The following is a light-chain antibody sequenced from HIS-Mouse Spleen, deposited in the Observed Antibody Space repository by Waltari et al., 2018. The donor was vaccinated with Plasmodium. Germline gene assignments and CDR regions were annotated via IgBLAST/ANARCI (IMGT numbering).Light chain of an antibody. J-gene: IGLJ3*02. CDR1: ALPKKY. CDR2: EDS. V-gene: IGLV3-10*01. Sequence: SYELTQPPSVSVSPGQTARITCSGDALPKKYAYWYQQKSGQAPWLVIYEDSKRPSGIPERFSGPSSGTMATLTISGAQVEDEADYYCYSTDSSGNHRVFGGGTKLTVL. CDR3: YSTDSSGNHRV.